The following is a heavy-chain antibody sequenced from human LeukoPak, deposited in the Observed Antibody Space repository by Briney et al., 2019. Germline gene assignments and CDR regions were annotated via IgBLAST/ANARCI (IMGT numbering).Heavy chain of an antibody. Sequence: SESLSLTCTLSGDSISSSSFYWVWLLQPPGKGLECFRTIYYSGITYYSSSLSSRVTISVDTSNTQFTLKLCYVTAADTDVYFCASAGPAVGRSDALVIWGQGGMVTVSS. CDR1: GDSISSSSFY. CDR2: IYYSGIT. CDR3: ASAGPAVGRSDALVI. J-gene: IGHJ3*02. D-gene: IGHD2-2*01. V-gene: IGHV4-39*06.